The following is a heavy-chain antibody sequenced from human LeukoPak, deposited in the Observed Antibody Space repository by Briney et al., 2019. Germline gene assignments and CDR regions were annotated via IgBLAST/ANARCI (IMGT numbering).Heavy chain of an antibody. V-gene: IGHV4-59*01. J-gene: IGHJ4*02. CDR1: GGSISSYY. CDR3: ARGKNTLSDY. CDR2: IYYSGSN. D-gene: IGHD2-2*02. Sequence: SETLSLTCTVSGGSISSYYWSWIRQPPGKGLEWIGYIYYSGSNNYNPSLKSRVTISVDTSKNQFSLKLNSVTAADTAVYYCARGKNTLSDYWGQGTLVTVSS.